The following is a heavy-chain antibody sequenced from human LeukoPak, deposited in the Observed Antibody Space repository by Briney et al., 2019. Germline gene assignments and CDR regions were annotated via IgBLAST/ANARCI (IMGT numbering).Heavy chain of an antibody. CDR1: GFTFSSYW. V-gene: IGHV3-7*01. CDR2: IKQDGSEK. CDR3: ARVGTRRFFDY. Sequence: AGGSLRLSCAASGFTFSSYWMSWVRQAPGKGLEGVANIKQDGSEKYYVDSVKGRFTISRDNAKNSLYLQMNSLRAEDTAVYYCARVGTRRFFDYWGQGTLVTVSS. D-gene: IGHD7-27*01. J-gene: IGHJ4*02.